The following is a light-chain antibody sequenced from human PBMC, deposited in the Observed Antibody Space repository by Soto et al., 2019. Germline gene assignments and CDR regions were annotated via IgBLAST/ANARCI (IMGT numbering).Light chain of an antibody. Sequence: EIVLTQSPGTLSLSPGERATLSCRASQSVSSSYLAWYQQKPGQAPRLLIYGASSRATGIPDRFSGSGSETEFTLTINSLQSEDFAIYYCQQYYRWPLTFGGGTKVDIK. V-gene: IGKV3-20*01. CDR1: QSVSSSY. J-gene: IGKJ4*01. CDR3: QQYYRWPLT. CDR2: GAS.